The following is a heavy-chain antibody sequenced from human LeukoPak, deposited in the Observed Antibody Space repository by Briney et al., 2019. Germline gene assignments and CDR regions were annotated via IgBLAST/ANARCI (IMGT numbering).Heavy chain of an antibody. CDR1: GFTFSSYN. CDR3: ARYLLQLGAFDI. Sequence: GGSLRLSCAASGFTFSSYNMNWVRQAPGKGLEWVSSISSSSSYIYYADSVKGRFTISRDNAKNSLYLQMNSLRAEDTAVYYCARYLLQLGAFDIWGQGTMVTVSS. V-gene: IGHV3-21*01. CDR2: ISSSSSYI. J-gene: IGHJ3*02. D-gene: IGHD5-18*01.